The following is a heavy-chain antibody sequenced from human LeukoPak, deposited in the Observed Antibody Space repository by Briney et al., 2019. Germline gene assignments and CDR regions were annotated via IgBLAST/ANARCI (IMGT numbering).Heavy chain of an antibody. CDR2: IYYTGST. V-gene: IGHV4-59*08. CDR1: GVSIRNYF. Sequence: PSETLSLTCTVSGVSIRNYFCNWIRQPPGKGLEWIGNIYYTGSTNYNPSLKSRVTISVDTSKNEFSLQLSSVTAADTAAYYCARTYYDSDYWGQGTLVTVSS. CDR3: ARTYYDSDY. D-gene: IGHD3-22*01. J-gene: IGHJ4*02.